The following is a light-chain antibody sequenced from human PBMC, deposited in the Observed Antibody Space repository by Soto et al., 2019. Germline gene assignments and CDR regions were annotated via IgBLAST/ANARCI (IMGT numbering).Light chain of an antibody. CDR3: QQYGNSPWT. CDR2: GAS. V-gene: IGKV3-20*01. Sequence: EIVLTQSPGTLSLSPGERATLSCRASQSVTSNYLAWYQQKPGQAPRLLIYGASSRATGIPDRISGSGSGTDFTLTINRLESEDFAVYYCQQYGNSPWTFGRGTRWISN. J-gene: IGKJ1*01. CDR1: QSVTSNY.